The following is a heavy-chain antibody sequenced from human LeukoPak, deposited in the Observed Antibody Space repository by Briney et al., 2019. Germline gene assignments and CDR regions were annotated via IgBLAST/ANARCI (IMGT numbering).Heavy chain of an antibody. J-gene: IGHJ4*02. CDR3: ARDRASGMDF. CDR1: GGPVNSGAYY. V-gene: IGHV4-31*03. Sequence: SETLSLTCTVSGGPVNSGAYYWSWIRQCPGKGLEWIGQIFFTGRTDYNPSLKSRLSISIDTSKNQFSMELSSVTVADTATYYCARDRASGMDFWGQGTLVTVSS. D-gene: IGHD3-10*01. CDR2: IFFTGRT.